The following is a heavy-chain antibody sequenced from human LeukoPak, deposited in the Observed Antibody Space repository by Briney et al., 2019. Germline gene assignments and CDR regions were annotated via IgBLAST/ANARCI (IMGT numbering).Heavy chain of an antibody. J-gene: IGHJ6*02. CDR1: DYTFTTYG. CDR3: ARDRGWAVAGTDYYYYGMDV. D-gene: IGHD6-19*01. Sequence: GASVRVSCKASDYTFTTYGISWVRQAPGQGLEWMGWISAYNGNTNYAQKLQGRVTMTTDTSTSTAYMELRSLRSDDTAVYYCARDRGWAVAGTDYYYYGMDVWGQGTTVTVSS. CDR2: ISAYNGNT. V-gene: IGHV1-18*01.